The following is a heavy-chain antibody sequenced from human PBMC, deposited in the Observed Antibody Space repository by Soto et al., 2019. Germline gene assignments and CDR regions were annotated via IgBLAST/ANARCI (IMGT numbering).Heavy chain of an antibody. CDR3: ARDHPLARGNNWFDP. D-gene: IGHD5-12*01. J-gene: IGHJ5*02. Sequence: QVQLVQSGAEVKKPGSSVKVSCKASGGSFSTFAISWVRQAPGQGLEWMGGIISIFNTAKYTQKFQGRVTIIADESTSTAYMELSSLRSEDTAVYYCARDHPLARGNNWFDPWGQGTLVTVSS. CDR2: IISIFNTA. V-gene: IGHV1-69*01. CDR1: GGSFSTFA.